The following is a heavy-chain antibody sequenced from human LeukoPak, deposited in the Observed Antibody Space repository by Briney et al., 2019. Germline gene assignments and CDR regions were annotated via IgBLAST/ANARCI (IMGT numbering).Heavy chain of an antibody. Sequence: SVTVSCKASGGTFSSYAISWVRQAPGQGLEWMGGIIPIFGTANYAQKFQGRVTMTTDTSTSTAYMELRSLRSDDTAVYYCAREGSSWYEFGYWGQGTLVTVSS. CDR3: AREGSSWYEFGY. CDR2: IIPIFGTA. CDR1: GGTFSSYA. D-gene: IGHD6-13*01. V-gene: IGHV1-69*05. J-gene: IGHJ4*02.